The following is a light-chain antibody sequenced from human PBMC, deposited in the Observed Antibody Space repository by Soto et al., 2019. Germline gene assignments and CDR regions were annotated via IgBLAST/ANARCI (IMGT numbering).Light chain of an antibody. V-gene: IGLV2-14*03. Sequence: QPVLTQPASVSGAPGQSITISCTGTSSDVGAYNYVSWFQQQPGKAPRLMIYDVTNRPSGVFDRFSGSKSGNTASLTISGLQAEDEADFYCSSHTTTGIHVVGTGTKVTVL. CDR2: DVT. CDR1: SSDVGAYNY. CDR3: SSHTTTGIHV. J-gene: IGLJ1*01.